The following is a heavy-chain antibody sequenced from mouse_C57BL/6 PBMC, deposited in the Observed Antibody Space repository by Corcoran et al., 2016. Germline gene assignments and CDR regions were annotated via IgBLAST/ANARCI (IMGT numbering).Heavy chain of an antibody. J-gene: IGHJ4*01. CDR2: INPYNGGT. CDR3: ASGMVTKAMDY. CDR1: GYTFTDYY. D-gene: IGHD2-2*01. Sequence: EVQLQQSGPVLVKPGASVKMSCKASGYTFTDYYMNWVKQSHGKSLEWIGVINPYNGGTSYNQKFKGKATLTVDKSSSTAYMELNSLTSEDSAVYYCASGMVTKAMDYWGQGTSVTVSS. V-gene: IGHV1-19*01.